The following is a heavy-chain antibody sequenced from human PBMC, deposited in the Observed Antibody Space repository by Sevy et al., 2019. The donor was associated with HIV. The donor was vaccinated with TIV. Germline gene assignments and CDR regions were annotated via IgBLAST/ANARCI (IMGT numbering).Heavy chain of an antibody. CDR1: GFTFSSYE. D-gene: IGHD1-1*01. Sequence: GESLKISCAVSGFTFSSYEMNWVRQAPGKGLEWVSYISDSGANIYYADSVKGRFTISRDSVKNSLYLQMNSLRVEDTAFYYCVRGNPNSGPAFDIWGQGTMVTVSS. CDR3: VRGNPNSGPAFDI. CDR2: ISDSGANI. J-gene: IGHJ3*02. V-gene: IGHV3-48*03.